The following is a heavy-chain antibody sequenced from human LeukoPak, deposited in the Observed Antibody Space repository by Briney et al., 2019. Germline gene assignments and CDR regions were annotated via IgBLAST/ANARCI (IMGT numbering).Heavy chain of an antibody. J-gene: IGHJ4*02. Sequence: ASVKVSCKASGYTFTSYDINWVRQATGQGLEWMGWMNPNSGNTGYAQKFQGRVTMTRDTSISTAYMELSRLRSEDTAVYYCARAKGRSYYDSSGYYADWGQGTLVTVSS. CDR2: MNPNSGNT. CDR3: ARAKGRSYYDSSGYYAD. D-gene: IGHD3-22*01. V-gene: IGHV1-8*01. CDR1: GYTFTSYD.